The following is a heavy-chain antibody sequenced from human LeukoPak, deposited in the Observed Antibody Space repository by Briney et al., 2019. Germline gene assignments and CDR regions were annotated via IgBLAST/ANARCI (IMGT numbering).Heavy chain of an antibody. D-gene: IGHD3-10*01. V-gene: IGHV1-2*02. CDR3: ARDPNYYGSATYYFDY. J-gene: IGHJ4*02. CDR2: INPNSGGT. Sequence: ASVKVSCKASGYTFTGYYMHWVRQAPAQGLEWMGWINPNSGGTNYAQKFQGRVTMTRDTSISTAYMELSRLRSDDTAVYYCARDPNYYGSATYYFDYWGQGTLVTVSS. CDR1: GYTFTGYY.